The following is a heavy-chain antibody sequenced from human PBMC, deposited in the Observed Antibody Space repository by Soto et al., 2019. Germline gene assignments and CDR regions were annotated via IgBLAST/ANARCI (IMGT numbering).Heavy chain of an antibody. Sequence: GGSLRLSCAASGFTFSNAWMSWVRQAPGKGLEWVGRIKSKTDGGTTDYAAPVKGRFTISRDDSKNTLYLQMNSLKTEDTAVYYCTTRDGYKGAIDYWGQGTLVTVSS. D-gene: IGHD5-12*01. CDR3: TTRDGYKGAIDY. CDR2: IKSKTDGGTT. J-gene: IGHJ4*02. CDR1: GFTFSNAW. V-gene: IGHV3-15*01.